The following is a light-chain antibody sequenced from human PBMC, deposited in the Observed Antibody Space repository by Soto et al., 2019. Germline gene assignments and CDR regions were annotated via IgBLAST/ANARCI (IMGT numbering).Light chain of an antibody. V-gene: IGKV1-9*01. J-gene: IGKJ1*01. CDR3: HKLNAYPPWT. CDR2: GAS. CDR1: QGISSN. Sequence: RLTQAPSSLSTSIRCRVTITCRSSQGISSNLAWYQQKPGRAPKLLIFGASTLQSGVPSRFSGSGSGTDFTLTIRSLQPEDFATYFCHKLNAYPPWTFGQGTTGDIK.